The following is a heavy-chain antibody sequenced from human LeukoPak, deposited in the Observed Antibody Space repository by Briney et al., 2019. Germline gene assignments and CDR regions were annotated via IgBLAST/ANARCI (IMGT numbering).Heavy chain of an antibody. Sequence: GGSLRLSCAASGFTFSSYAMSWVRQAPGEGLEWVSAISGSGGSTYYADSVKGRFTISRDNSKNTLYLQMNSLRAEDTAVYYCAKNYLSIVVVPTNYWGQGTLVTVSS. D-gene: IGHD2-2*01. CDR2: ISGSGGST. CDR3: AKNYLSIVVVPTNY. V-gene: IGHV3-23*01. J-gene: IGHJ4*02. CDR1: GFTFSSYA.